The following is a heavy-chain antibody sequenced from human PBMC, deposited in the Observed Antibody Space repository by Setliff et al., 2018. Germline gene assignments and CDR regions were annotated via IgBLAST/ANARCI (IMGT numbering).Heavy chain of an antibody. J-gene: IGHJ5*02. CDR3: GRGFSRIEGWGNWFDP. CDR1: GGSVSNSGFF. Sequence: SETLSLTCTVSGGSVSNSGFFWGWLRQAPGKGLEWIGNIYDSGSSNSNASIKSRLNITRDTSKNQISLKLTSVTAADTVVYYCGRGFSRIEGWGNWFDPWGQGILVTVSS. CDR2: IYDSGSS. V-gene: IGHV4-39*01. D-gene: IGHD2-15*01.